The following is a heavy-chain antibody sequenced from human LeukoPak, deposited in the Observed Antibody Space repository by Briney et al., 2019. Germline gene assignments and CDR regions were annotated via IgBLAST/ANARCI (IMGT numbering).Heavy chain of an antibody. D-gene: IGHD6-19*01. CDR3: AREVGSGWNYFDL. Sequence: PGGSLRLSCAASGFTFSSFNMNWVRQTPGKGLEWVSSISSRQNDVQYADSLEGRFTIPRDNAKNSLYLQMNTLRAEDTAVYFCAREVGSGWNYFDLWGQGTLVTVSS. CDR2: ISSRQNDV. CDR1: GFTFSSFN. J-gene: IGHJ4*02. V-gene: IGHV3-21*01.